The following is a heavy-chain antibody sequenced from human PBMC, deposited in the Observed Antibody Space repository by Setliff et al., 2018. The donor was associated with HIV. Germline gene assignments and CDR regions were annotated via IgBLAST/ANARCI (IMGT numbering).Heavy chain of an antibody. V-gene: IGHV4-39*01. CDR2: IYYSGST. Sequence: TLSLTCTVSGGSISSSSYYWGWIRQPPGKGLEWIGSIYYSGSTYYNPSLKSRVTISVDTSKNQFSLKLSSVTAADTAVYYCARSRQGYYYYYYMDVWGKGTTVTVSS. J-gene: IGHJ6*03. CDR1: GGSISSSSYY. CDR3: ARSRQGYYYYYYMDV.